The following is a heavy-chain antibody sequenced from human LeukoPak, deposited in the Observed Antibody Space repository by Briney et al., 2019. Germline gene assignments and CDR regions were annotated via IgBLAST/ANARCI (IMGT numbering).Heavy chain of an antibody. CDR2: INPSGGST. Sequence: ASVKVSCKASGYTVTSYYMHWVRQAPGQGLEWMGIINPSGGSTSNAQKFQGRVTMTRDTSTSTVYMELSSLRSEDTAVYYCARAWAFCSGGSCYSNYFDYWGQGTLVTVSS. CDR1: GYTVTSYY. CDR3: ARAWAFCSGGSCYSNYFDY. V-gene: IGHV1-46*01. J-gene: IGHJ4*02. D-gene: IGHD2-15*01.